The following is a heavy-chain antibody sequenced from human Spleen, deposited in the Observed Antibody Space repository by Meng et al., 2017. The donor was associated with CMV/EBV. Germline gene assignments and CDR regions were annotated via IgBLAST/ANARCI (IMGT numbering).Heavy chain of an antibody. CDR1: TFPHYY. D-gene: IGHD2-8*01. CDR3: ARVRRLGCPNGVCPLVDP. CDR2: INADSGGI. J-gene: IGHJ5*02. V-gene: IGHV1-2*02. Sequence: TFPHYYIHWVRQAPGQGLEWMGWINADSGGINYAQKFQGRVTMTRDTSISAAYMELSRLRSDDTAVYYCARVRRLGCPNGVCPLVDPWGQGTLVTVSS.